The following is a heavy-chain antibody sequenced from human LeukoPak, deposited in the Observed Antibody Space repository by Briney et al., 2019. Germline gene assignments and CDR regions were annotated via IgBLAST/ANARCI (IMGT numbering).Heavy chain of an antibody. CDR3: AREMRGDTALGYYYYYMDV. CDR1: GFTFSSYS. D-gene: IGHD5-18*01. CDR2: ISSSSSYI. Sequence: GGSLRLSCAASGFTFSSYSMNWVRQAPGKGLEWVSSISSSSSYIHYADSVKGRFTISRDNAKNSLYLQMNSLRAEDTAVYYCAREMRGDTALGYYYYYMDVWGKGTTVTVSS. J-gene: IGHJ6*03. V-gene: IGHV3-21*01.